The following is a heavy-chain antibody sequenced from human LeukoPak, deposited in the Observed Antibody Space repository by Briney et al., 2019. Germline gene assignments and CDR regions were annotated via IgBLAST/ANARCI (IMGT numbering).Heavy chain of an antibody. CDR2: IRGEVNSYAT. J-gene: IGHJ6*02. V-gene: IGHV3-73*01. D-gene: IGHD3-3*01. Sequence: GGSLKLSCAASGFTFSGSATHWVRQASGKGLEWVGRIRGEVNSYATEYAASVKGRFTISRDDAKNTAHLQRNSLKTEDTAVYFCTRGIYDFWGEDPMDVWGPGTTVTVSS. CDR1: GFTFSGSA. CDR3: TRGIYDFWGEDPMDV.